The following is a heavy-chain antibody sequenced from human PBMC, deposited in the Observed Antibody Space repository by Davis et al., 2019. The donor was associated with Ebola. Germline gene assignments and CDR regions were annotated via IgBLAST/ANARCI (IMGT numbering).Heavy chain of an antibody. CDR3: AREAADGYKIKGFDY. CDR2: TDSGGHST. D-gene: IGHD5-24*01. V-gene: IGHV3-11*01. Sequence: PGGSLRLSCAASGFTFSGYAMTWFRQAPGRGLEWVSTTDSGGHSTYYADSVKGRFTISRDNAKNSLYLQMNSLRAADTAVYYCAREAADGYKIKGFDYWGQGTLVTVSS. J-gene: IGHJ4*02. CDR1: GFTFSGYA.